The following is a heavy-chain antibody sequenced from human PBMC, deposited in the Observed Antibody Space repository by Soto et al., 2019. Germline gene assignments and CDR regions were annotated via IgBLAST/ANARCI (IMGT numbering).Heavy chain of an antibody. D-gene: IGHD2-2*02. CDR2: IYYSGST. Sequence: PSETLSLTCTVSGGSISSYYWSWIRQPPGKGLEWIGYIYYSGSTNYNPSLKGRVTISVDTSKNQFSLKLSSVTAEDTAVYYCAREYTAWPLAYGLDVWGQGTTVTVSS. V-gene: IGHV4-59*01. CDR3: AREYTAWPLAYGLDV. J-gene: IGHJ6*02. CDR1: GGSISSYY.